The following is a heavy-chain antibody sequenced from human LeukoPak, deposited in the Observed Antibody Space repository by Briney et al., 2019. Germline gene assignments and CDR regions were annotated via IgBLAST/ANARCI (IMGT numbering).Heavy chain of an antibody. V-gene: IGHV4-59*01. J-gene: IGHJ5*02. CDR1: GGSISSYY. CDR3: AREGTSGTHLNWFDP. CDR2: IYGSGST. Sequence: PSETLPLTCTVSGGSISSYYWSWIRQPPGKGLEWIGHIYGSGSTNYNPSLKSRVTLSVDTSKNQFSLKLSSVTAADTAVYYYAREGTSGTHLNWFDPWGQGTLVTVSS. D-gene: IGHD1-1*01.